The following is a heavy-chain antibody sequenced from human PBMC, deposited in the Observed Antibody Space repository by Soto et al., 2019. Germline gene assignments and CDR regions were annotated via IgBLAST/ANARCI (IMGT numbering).Heavy chain of an antibody. V-gene: IGHV1-18*01. CDR1: GYPFDTYG. D-gene: IGHD3-3*01. CDR3: ARDAHEFWNSYFFGP. J-gene: IGHJ5*02. CDR2: ISAYNGQT. Sequence: SVKVSCKASGYPFDTYGINWVRQAPRQRPEWMGWISAYNGQTDYAQNFQGRLTMATDTSTNTAYTELRNLRSDDTAVYYCARDAHEFWNSYFFGPWGPGTLVTVSS.